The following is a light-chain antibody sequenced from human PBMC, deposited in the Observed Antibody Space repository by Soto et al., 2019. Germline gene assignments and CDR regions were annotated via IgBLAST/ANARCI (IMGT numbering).Light chain of an antibody. V-gene: IGLV2-14*01. CDR3: CSYTSLSTVV. CDR2: AVS. Sequence: QSALTQPASLSGSPGQSITISCTGTSRDVGGYNHVSWYQHSPGKAPKLILFAVSDRPSGVSHRFSGSTSGNTASLTISWLQADDEADYYCCSYTSLSTVVFGGGTKLTVL. CDR1: SRDVGGYNH. J-gene: IGLJ2*01.